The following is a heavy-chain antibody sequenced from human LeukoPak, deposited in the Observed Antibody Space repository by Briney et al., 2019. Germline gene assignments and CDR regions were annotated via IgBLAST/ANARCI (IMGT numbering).Heavy chain of an antibody. CDR1: GDSVSTNSAT. V-gene: IGHV6-1*01. CDR3: ARLVGASWFDS. J-gene: IGHJ5*01. CDR2: AYYRSKWYN. Sequence: SQTLSLTCAISGDSVSTNSATWTWLRQSPSRGLEWLGRAYYRSKWYNDYAVSMKSRITINPDTSKNQFSLQLNSVTPEDTAVYYCARLVGASWFDSWGQGTLVAVSS. D-gene: IGHD1-26*01.